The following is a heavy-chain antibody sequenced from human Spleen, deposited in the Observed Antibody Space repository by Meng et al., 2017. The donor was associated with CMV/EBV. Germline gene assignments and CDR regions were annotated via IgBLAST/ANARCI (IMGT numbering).Heavy chain of an antibody. CDR3: ARGAYCSSISFWYVMDV. D-gene: IGHD2-2*01. Sequence: GESLKISCAASGFTFTPYTMYWVRQAPGKGLKWVAIISYDGTNKNYADSVKGRFTISRDNSENNLYLHMNSLRAEDTAVYYCARGAYCSSISFWYVMDVWGQGTTVTVSS. CDR1: GFTFTPYT. J-gene: IGHJ6*02. V-gene: IGHV3-30-3*01. CDR2: ISYDGTNK.